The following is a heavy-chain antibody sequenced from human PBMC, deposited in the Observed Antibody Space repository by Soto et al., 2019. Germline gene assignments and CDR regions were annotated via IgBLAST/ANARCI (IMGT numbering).Heavy chain of an antibody. V-gene: IGHV3-66*01. D-gene: IGHD3-10*01. Sequence: GGSLRLSCAASGFTVSSNYMSWVRQAPGKGLEWVSVIYSGGSTYYADSVKGRFTISRDNSKNTLYLQMNSLRAEDTAVYYCARDKWFGELLYDYYGMDVWGQGTTVTVSS. J-gene: IGHJ6*02. CDR1: GFTVSSNY. CDR2: IYSGGST. CDR3: ARDKWFGELLYDYYGMDV.